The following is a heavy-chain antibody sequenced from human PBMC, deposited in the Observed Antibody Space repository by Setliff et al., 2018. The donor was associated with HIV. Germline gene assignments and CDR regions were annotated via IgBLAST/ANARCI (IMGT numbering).Heavy chain of an antibody. CDR2: IYYSGST. CDR3: ATLNFPLNWFDP. J-gene: IGHJ5*02. Sequence: SETLSLTCTVSGGSISSYYWSWIRQPPGKGLEWIGYIYYSGSTNYNPSLKSRVTISVDTSRNQFSVKLSSVTAADTAIYYCATLNFPLNWFDPWGQGTPVTVSS. CDR1: GGSISSYY. V-gene: IGHV4-59*08.